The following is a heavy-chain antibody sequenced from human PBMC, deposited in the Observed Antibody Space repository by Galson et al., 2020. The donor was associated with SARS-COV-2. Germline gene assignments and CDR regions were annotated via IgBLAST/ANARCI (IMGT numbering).Heavy chain of an antibody. Sequence: TGGSLKISCAASGFTFSSYAMHWVRQAPGKGLEWVAVISYDGSNKYYADSVKGRFTISRDNSKNTLYLQMNSLRAEDTAVYYCARDLGGYSSGWGQGTLVTVSS. J-gene: IGHJ4*02. CDR1: GFTFSSYA. D-gene: IGHD6-25*01. CDR3: ARDLGGYSSG. V-gene: IGHV3-30-3*01. CDR2: ISYDGSNK.